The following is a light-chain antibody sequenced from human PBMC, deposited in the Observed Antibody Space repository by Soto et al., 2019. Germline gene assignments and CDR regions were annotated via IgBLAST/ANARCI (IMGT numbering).Light chain of an antibody. Sequence: DIVMTQSPLSLPVTPGEPASISCRSSQSLLHSNGYNYLGWFLQKLGQSPQLLIYLGSGRASGVPDRFSGSGSGTDFTLKISRVEAEDVGVYYCMQVLHTPLTFGGGTKVEIK. CDR3: MQVLHTPLT. V-gene: IGKV2-28*01. CDR2: LGS. CDR1: QSLLHSNGYNY. J-gene: IGKJ4*01.